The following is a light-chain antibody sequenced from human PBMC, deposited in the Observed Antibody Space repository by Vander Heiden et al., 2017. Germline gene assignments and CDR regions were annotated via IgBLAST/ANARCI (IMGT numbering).Light chain of an antibody. CDR3: QTWGTGIWV. J-gene: IGLJ2*01. Sequence: QLVLTQSPSASASLGASVKLTCPLSSGHSSYPLPWHQQQPEKGPRYLMKLNSDGSHSKGDGIPDRFSGSSSGAERYLTISSLQSEDEADYYCQTWGTGIWVFGGGTKLTVL. CDR1: SGHSSYP. V-gene: IGLV4-69*01. CDR2: LNSDGSH.